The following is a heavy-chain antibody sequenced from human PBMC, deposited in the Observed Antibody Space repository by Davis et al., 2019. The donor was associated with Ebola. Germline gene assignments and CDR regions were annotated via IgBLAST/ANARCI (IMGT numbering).Heavy chain of an antibody. CDR3: ARDHCSSTSCRPYYYYGMDV. CDR1: GFTFSSYD. Sequence: GGSLRLSCAASGFTFSSYDMHWVRQATGKGLEWVSAIGTAGDTYYPGSVKGRFTISRENAKNSLYLQMNSLRAGDTAVYYCARDHCSSTSCRPYYYYGMDVWGKGTTVTVSS. D-gene: IGHD2-2*01. J-gene: IGHJ6*04. V-gene: IGHV3-13*01. CDR2: IGTAGDT.